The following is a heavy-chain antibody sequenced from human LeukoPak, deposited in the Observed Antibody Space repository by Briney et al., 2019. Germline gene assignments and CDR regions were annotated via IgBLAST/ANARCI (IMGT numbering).Heavy chain of an antibody. CDR1: GFTVSSNY. CDR2: IYSAGNT. CDR3: ARGGTPGYSSGRIDY. D-gene: IGHD6-19*01. V-gene: IGHV3-53*04. Sequence: GSLRLSCVASGFTVSSNYMSWVRQAPGKGLEWVSVIYSAGNTYYADSVKGRSTISRHNSENTLYLHMNSLRVEDTAVYFCARGGTPGYSSGRIDYWGQGTLVTVSS. J-gene: IGHJ4*02.